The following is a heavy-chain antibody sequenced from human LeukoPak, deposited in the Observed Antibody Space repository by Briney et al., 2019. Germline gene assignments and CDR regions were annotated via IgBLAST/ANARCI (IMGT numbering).Heavy chain of an antibody. J-gene: IGHJ6*02. D-gene: IGHD3-10*01. CDR2: IIPILGIA. V-gene: IGHV1-69*04. CDR1: GGTFSSYA. CDR3: ATDPSAGSGSYLDV. Sequence: VASVKVSCKASGGTFSSYAISWVRQAPGQGLEWMGRIIPILGIANYAQKFQGRVTISADKSTSTAYMELSSLRSEDTAVYYCATDPSAGSGSYLDVWGQGTTVTVSS.